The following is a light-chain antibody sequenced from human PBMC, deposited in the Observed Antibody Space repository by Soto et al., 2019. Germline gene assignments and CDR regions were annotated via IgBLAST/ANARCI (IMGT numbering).Light chain of an antibody. CDR3: CSYAGSYTHV. V-gene: IGLV2-11*01. J-gene: IGLJ1*01. CDR2: DVS. CDR1: SSDVGGYNY. Sequence: QSVLTHPRSVSGSPGQSVTISCTGTSSDVGGYNYVSWYQQHPGKAPKLMIYDVSKRPSGVPDRFSGSKSGNTASLTISGLQAEDEADYYCCSYAGSYTHVFGTGTKVTVL.